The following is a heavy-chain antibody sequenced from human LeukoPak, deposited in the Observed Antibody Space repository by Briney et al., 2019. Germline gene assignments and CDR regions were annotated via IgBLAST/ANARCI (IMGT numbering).Heavy chain of an antibody. Sequence: GESLKISCKGSGYSFTSYWIGWVRQMPGKGLEWMGIIYPGDSDTRCSPSFQGQVTISADKSISTAYLQWSSLKASDTAMYYCARLTYYYDSSGYYLDYWGQGTLVTVSS. CDR1: GYSFTSYW. V-gene: IGHV5-51*01. J-gene: IGHJ4*02. CDR2: IYPGDSDT. D-gene: IGHD3-22*01. CDR3: ARLTYYYDSSGYYLDY.